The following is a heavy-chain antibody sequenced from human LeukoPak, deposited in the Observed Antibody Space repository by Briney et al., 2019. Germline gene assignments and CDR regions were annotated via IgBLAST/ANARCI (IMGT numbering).Heavy chain of an antibody. V-gene: IGHV1-69*13. D-gene: IGHD6-6*01. J-gene: IGHJ4*02. Sequence: SVKVSCKASGGTFSTYAISWVRQAPGQGLEWMEGIIPIFGTANYAQKFQGRVTITADESTSTAYMELSSLRSEDTAVCYCARAAYSSSYAAGYWGQGTLVTVSS. CDR3: ARAAYSSSYAAGY. CDR1: GGTFSTYA. CDR2: IIPIFGTA.